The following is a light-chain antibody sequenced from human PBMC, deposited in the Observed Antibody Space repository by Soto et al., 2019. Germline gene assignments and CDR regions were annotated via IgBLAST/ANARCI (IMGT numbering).Light chain of an antibody. CDR2: ATS. J-gene: IGKJ1*01. CDR1: QSVSSSF. Sequence: EILLTQSPATLSLSPGEGATLSCRASQSVSSSFLAWYQQQPGQAPRLLIYATSRRAPGIPDRFSGSGSGTDFTLTICRLEPEDFAVYYCHQFDSSLTFGQGAKVEIK. CDR3: HQFDSSLT. V-gene: IGKV3-20*01.